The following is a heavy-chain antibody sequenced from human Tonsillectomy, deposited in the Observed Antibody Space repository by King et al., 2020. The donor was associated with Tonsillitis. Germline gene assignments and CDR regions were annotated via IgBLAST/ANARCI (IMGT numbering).Heavy chain of an antibody. V-gene: IGHV4-61*02. CDR3: VRGIYPNCFDP. CDR1: GGSISSGSYY. CDR2: IYPSGST. D-gene: IGHD3-16*01. Sequence: VQLQESGPGLVTPSQTLSLTCTVSGGSISSGSYYWIWVRQPAGKGLEWIGRIYPSGSTTYNPSLRVRVTISADTSRNQFSLRLSSVTAADTAIYYCVRGIYPNCFDPWGQGTLVTVSS. J-gene: IGHJ5*02.